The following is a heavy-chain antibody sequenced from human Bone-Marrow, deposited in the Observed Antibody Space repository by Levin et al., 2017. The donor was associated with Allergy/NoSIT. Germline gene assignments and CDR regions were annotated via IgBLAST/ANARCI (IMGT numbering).Heavy chain of an antibody. V-gene: IGHV4-38-2*02. D-gene: IGHD5-18*01. CDR1: NGSIGSGYY. CDR3: ARTDTVMTHDY. CDR2: MFHNGKT. J-gene: IGHJ4*02. Sequence: SETLSLTCTVSNGSIGSGYYWGWIRQPPGKGLEWIASMFHNGKTYYNPALQRRVSMSIDTSKQHFSLRLTSVTAADTAVNYCARTDTVMTHDYWGLGTLVTVSS.